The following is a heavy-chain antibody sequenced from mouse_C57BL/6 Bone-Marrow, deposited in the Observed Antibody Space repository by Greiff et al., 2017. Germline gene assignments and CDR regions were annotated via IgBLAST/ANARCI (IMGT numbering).Heavy chain of an antibody. CDR3: ARCPVYYCSSYEYFDV. J-gene: IGHJ1*03. CDR1: GYTFTSYW. Sequence: QVQLQQPGAELVRPWSSVTLSCKASGYTFTSYWMHWVKQRPIQGLEWIGNIDPSDSETHYTPQFKDKSTLTVDKYSRPSYMQLSSLTSEDSAVYYCARCPVYYCSSYEYFDVWGTGTTVTVSS. CDR2: IDPSDSET. D-gene: IGHD1-1*01. V-gene: IGHV1-52*01.